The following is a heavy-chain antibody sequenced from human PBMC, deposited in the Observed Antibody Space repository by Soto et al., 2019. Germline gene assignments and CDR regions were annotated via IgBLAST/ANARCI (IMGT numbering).Heavy chain of an antibody. CDR2: INAGNGNT. CDR1: GYTFTSYA. CDR3: ARDLTHSRYCSGGSCYGFDP. Sequence: GASVKVSCKASGYTFTSYAMHWVRQAPGQRLEWMGWINAGNGNTKYSQKFQGRVTITRDTSASTAYMELSSLRSEDTAVYYCARDLTHSRYCSGGSCYGFDPWGQGTLVTVSS. D-gene: IGHD2-15*01. V-gene: IGHV1-3*01. J-gene: IGHJ5*02.